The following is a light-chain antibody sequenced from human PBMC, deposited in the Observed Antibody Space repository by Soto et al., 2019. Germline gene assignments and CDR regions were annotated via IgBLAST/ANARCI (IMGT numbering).Light chain of an antibody. CDR3: SSHAGSINVA. Sequence: QSVLTQPPSASGSPGQSVTISCTGTSSDVGGYDSVSWYQQHPGKAPRLMIYEVSKRPSGVPDRFSGFKSDNTASLTVSGLRAEDEADYYCSSHAGSINVAFGGGTQLTVL. J-gene: IGLJ2*01. CDR1: SSDVGGYDS. V-gene: IGLV2-8*01. CDR2: EVS.